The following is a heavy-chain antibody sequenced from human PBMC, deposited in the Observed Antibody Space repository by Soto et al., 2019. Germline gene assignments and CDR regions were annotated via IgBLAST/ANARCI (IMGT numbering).Heavy chain of an antibody. J-gene: IGHJ4*02. CDR1: GGSISSYY. V-gene: IGHV4-59*01. CDR2: IYYSGST. CDR3: ARVGAHYGFWSGYLDY. Sequence: QVQLQESGPGLVKPSETLSLTCTVSGGSISSYYWSWIRQPPGKGLEWIGYIYYSGSTNYNTSLKRRVTISVDTSKTQFSLKLSSVTNADTDVYYCARVGAHYGFWSGYLDYWGQGTLVTVSS. D-gene: IGHD3-3*01.